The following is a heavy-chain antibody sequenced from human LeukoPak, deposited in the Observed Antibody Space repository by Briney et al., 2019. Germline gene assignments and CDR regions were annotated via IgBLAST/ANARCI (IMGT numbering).Heavy chain of an antibody. CDR3: ARGFVAVAGTIGY. Sequence: GASVKVSCKASGYTFTGYYMHWVRQAPGQGLEWMGWINPNSGGTNYAQKFQGRVTMTRDTSISTAYMELSRPRSDDTAVYYCARGFVAVAGTIGYWGQGTLVTVSS. V-gene: IGHV1-2*02. J-gene: IGHJ4*02. D-gene: IGHD6-19*01. CDR2: INPNSGGT. CDR1: GYTFTGYY.